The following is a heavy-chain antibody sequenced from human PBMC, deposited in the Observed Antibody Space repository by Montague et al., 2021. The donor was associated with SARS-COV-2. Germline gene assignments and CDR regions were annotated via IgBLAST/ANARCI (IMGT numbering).Heavy chain of an antibody. D-gene: IGHD3-22*01. CDR1: GGSFSDYY. V-gene: IGHV4-34*01. Sequence: SETLSLTCAIYGGSFSDYYWSWIRQPPGRGLEWIGEVNHSGSTKYNPSLKSGVTISEDTSKNQFHLRLSSVTAADAAVYYCARGPKRVVMYDYDRRGYACDNWGQGTMVTVSS. CDR3: ARGPKRVVMYDYDRRGYACDN. CDR2: VNHSGST. J-gene: IGHJ4*01.